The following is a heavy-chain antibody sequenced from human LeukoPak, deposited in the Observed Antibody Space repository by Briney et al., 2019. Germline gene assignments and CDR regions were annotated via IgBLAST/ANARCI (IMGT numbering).Heavy chain of an antibody. J-gene: IGHJ6*03. V-gene: IGHV3-48*01. CDR2: ISGRTTVI. CDR3: ARGLYYMDV. CDR1: GFSFNTHT. Sequence: GGSLRLSCAASGFSFNTHTSAWVRQAPGKGLEWVSYISGRTTVIHYADSVKGRFTISRDNAKNSLYLQMSSLKVEDTAIYYCARGLYYMDVWGNGTTVTVSS.